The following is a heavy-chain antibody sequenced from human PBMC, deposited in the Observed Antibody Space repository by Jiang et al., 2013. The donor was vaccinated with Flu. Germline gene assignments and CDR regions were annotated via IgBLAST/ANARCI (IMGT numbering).Heavy chain of an antibody. V-gene: IGHV4-4*02. CDR1: GGSISSSTW. D-gene: IGHD3-22*01. CDR2: IYHSGST. J-gene: IGHJ2*01. CDR3: ARDGYQYFYDTLASPVRYFDL. Sequence: GPGLVKPSGTLSLTCAVSGGSISSSTWWSWVRQPPGKGLEWIGEIYHSGSTNYNSSLRSRVTISVDKSKNQFSLKLSSVTAADTAVYYCARDGYQYFYDTLASPVRYFDLWGRGTLVTVSS.